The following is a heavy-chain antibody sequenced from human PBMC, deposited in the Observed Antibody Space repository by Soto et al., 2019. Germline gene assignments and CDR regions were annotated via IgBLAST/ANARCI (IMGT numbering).Heavy chain of an antibody. V-gene: IGHV4-34*01. CDR3: ARDLVPAAISFPDLGTFDP. CDR1: GGSFSGYY. CDR2: INHSGST. D-gene: IGHD2-2*01. J-gene: IGHJ5*02. Sequence: PSETLSLTCAVYGGSFSGYYWSWIRQPPGKGLEWIGEINHSGSTNYNPSLKSRFTISRDNAKNSLYLQMNSLRAEDTAVYYCARDLVPAAISFPDLGTFDPWGQGTLVTVSS.